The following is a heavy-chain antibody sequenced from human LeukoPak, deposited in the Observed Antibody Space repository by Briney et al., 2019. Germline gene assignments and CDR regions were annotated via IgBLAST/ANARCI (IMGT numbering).Heavy chain of an antibody. CDR3: ARGYCSSTSCSNNWFDP. J-gene: IGHJ5*02. D-gene: IGHD2-2*01. Sequence: SVKVSCKASGGTFSSYAISWVRQAPGQGLEWMGGIIPIFGTANYAQKFQGRVTITADESTSTAYMELSSLRSEDTAVYYCARGYCSSTSCSNNWFDPWGQGTLVTVSS. CDR1: GGTFSSYA. V-gene: IGHV1-69*13. CDR2: IIPIFGTA.